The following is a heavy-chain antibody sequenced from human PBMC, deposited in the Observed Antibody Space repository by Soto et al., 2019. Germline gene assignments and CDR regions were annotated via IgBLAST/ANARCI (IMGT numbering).Heavy chain of an antibody. V-gene: IGHV3-33*01. CDR3: ARALLLGYGMDV. Sequence: QVQLVESGGGVVQPGRSLRLSCAASGFTFSSYGMHWVRQAPGKGLEWVAVIWYDGSNKYYADSVKGRFTISRDNSKNTLYLQMNSLRAEDTAVYYCARALLLGYGMDVWGQGTTVTVSS. CDR2: IWYDGSNK. CDR1: GFTFSSYG. J-gene: IGHJ6*02. D-gene: IGHD3-22*01.